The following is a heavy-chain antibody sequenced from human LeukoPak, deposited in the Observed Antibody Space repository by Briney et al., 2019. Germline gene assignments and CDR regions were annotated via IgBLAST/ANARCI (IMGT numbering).Heavy chain of an antibody. Sequence: GGSLRLSCAASGFTFSSYEMNWVRQAPGKGLEWVSYISSSGSTIYYADSVKGRFTFSRDNAKNSLYLQMNSLRAEDTAVYYCARDRENCSGGSCYSYAFDIWGQGTMVTVSS. J-gene: IGHJ3*02. CDR1: GFTFSSYE. CDR3: ARDRENCSGGSCYSYAFDI. CDR2: ISSSGSTI. D-gene: IGHD2-15*01. V-gene: IGHV3-48*03.